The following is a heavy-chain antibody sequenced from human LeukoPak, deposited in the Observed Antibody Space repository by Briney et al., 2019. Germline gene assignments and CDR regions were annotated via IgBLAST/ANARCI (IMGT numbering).Heavy chain of an antibody. Sequence: SVKVSCKASGFTFTRSAVQWVRQARGQRLEWIGWIVVGSGNTNYAQNFRERVTITRDTSISTAYMELSRLRSDDTAVYYCARPAATDAFDIWGQGTMVTVSS. J-gene: IGHJ3*02. CDR1: GFTFTRSA. CDR3: ARPAATDAFDI. CDR2: IVVGSGNT. D-gene: IGHD2-2*01. V-gene: IGHV1-58*01.